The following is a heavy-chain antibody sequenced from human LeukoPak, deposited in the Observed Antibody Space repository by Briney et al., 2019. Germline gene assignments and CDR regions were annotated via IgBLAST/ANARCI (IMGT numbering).Heavy chain of an antibody. Sequence: ASVKVSCKISDHTFSRDGFTWVRQAPGKGLEWMGWINVYNGKTDYAHKFQGRVTMTTDTSTNTAYMDLRSLRSDDTAMYYCANRGQQLYDYWGQGTLVTVSS. CDR1: DHTFSRDG. D-gene: IGHD6-13*01. CDR2: INVYNGKT. V-gene: IGHV1-18*01. CDR3: ANRGQQLYDY. J-gene: IGHJ4*02.